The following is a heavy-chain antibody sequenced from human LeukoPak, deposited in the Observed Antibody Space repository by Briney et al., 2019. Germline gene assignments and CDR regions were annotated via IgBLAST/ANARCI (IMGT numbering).Heavy chain of an antibody. V-gene: IGHV3-23*01. Sequence: GGSLRLSCAASGFTFSSYAMSWVRQAPGKGLEWVSAISGSGGSTYYADSVKGRFTISRDNSKNTLYLQMNSLRAEDTAVYYCAKDVPSIVVVTAIRGSHDAFDIWGQGTMVTVSS. CDR1: GFTFSSYA. D-gene: IGHD2-21*02. CDR3: AKDVPSIVVVTAIRGSHDAFDI. CDR2: ISGSGGST. J-gene: IGHJ3*02.